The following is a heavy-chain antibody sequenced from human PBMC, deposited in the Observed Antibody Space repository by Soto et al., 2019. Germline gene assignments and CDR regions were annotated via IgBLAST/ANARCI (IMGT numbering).Heavy chain of an antibody. J-gene: IGHJ4*02. CDR2: IYYRGNT. CDR1: AGSITSGDYY. V-gene: IGHV4-30-4*01. D-gene: IGHD4-17*01. Sequence: PSETLSLTCTVSAGSITSGDYYWSWIRQPPGKGLEWIGNIYYRGNTYXNPXLXSRXXISIDTAKNQFSLKLSSVTAADTAVYYCGRALFDYADYWGQGTLVTVSS. CDR3: GRALFDYADY.